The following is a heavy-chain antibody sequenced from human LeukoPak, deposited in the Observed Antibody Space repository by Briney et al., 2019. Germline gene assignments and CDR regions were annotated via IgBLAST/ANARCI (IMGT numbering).Heavy chain of an antibody. Sequence: GGSLRLSCAASVFTLSSYSMSWVRQASGKVLEWVSGISGSGGGTYTENSVTRRCTISTDNAKNTLYLQMNRLRAEDTTAYYCATQGTVMVTNYFDYWGQGTLVTVSS. J-gene: IGHJ4*02. CDR2: ISGSGGGT. D-gene: IGHD2-21*02. CDR1: VFTLSSYS. V-gene: IGHV3-23*02. CDR3: ATQGTVMVTNYFDY.